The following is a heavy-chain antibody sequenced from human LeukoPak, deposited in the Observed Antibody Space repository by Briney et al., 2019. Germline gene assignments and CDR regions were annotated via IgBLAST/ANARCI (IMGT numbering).Heavy chain of an antibody. CDR2: IYPGDSHT. V-gene: IGHV5-51*01. CDR3: ARQPTAYFAY. D-gene: IGHD4-17*01. CDR1: GYSFTSYW. J-gene: IGHJ4*02. Sequence: GGSLEISCKGSGYSFTSYWIGWVRQVPGKGLEWMGIIYPGDSHTRYSPSFQGQVTISAANSISTAYLQWSSLKASDTAMYYCARQPTAYFAYWGQGTLVTVSS.